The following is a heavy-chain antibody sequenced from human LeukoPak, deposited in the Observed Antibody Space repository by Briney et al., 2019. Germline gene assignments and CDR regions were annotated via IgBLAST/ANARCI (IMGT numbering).Heavy chain of an antibody. J-gene: IGHJ4*02. CDR2: IKEDGSVK. CDR1: GFTFSSHW. V-gene: IGHV3-7*03. CDR3: AKGRGYELPLDN. D-gene: IGHD5-12*01. Sequence: GGSLRLSCAASGFTFSSHWMSWVRQAPGKGLEWVANIKEDGSVKQYADSVKGRFTISRDNAKNSLYLQMNSLRPEDTAFYYCAKGRGYELPLDNWGQGTLVTVSS.